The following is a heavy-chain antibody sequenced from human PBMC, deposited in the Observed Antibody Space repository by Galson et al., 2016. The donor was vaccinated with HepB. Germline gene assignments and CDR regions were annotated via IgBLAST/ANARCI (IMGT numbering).Heavy chain of an antibody. CDR3: ARVPFYSSSLFDY. V-gene: IGHV1-18*04. Sequence: SVKVSCKASGYIFTNHAFSWVRQAPGQSLEWMGWIDTKNGNTVYARKLQGRVTMTTDTSTNTAYMELTSLRSDDTAVYYCARVPFYSSSLFDYWGQGTLVTVSS. CDR1: GYIFTNHA. CDR2: IDTKNGNT. D-gene: IGHD6-13*01. J-gene: IGHJ4*02.